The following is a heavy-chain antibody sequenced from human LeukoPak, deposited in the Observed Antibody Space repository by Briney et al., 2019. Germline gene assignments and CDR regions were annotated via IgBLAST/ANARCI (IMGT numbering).Heavy chain of an antibody. V-gene: IGHV3-7*01. CDR1: GFTFSSYW. Sequence: PGGSLRLSCAASGFTFSSYWMRWVRQAPGKGLEWVANIKQDGSEKYYVDSVKGRFTISRDNAKNSLYLQMNSLRAEDTAVYYCARDTTVTDHVYYGMDVWGQGTTVTVSS. D-gene: IGHD4-17*01. CDR3: ARDTTVTDHVYYGMDV. CDR2: IKQDGSEK. J-gene: IGHJ6*02.